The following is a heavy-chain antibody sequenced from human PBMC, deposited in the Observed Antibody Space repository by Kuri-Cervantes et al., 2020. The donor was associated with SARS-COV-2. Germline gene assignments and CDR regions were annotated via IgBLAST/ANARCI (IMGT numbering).Heavy chain of an antibody. Sequence: SETLSLTCAVYGGSFSGYYWSWIRQPPGKGLEWIGEINHSGSTNYNPSLKSRVTISVDTSKNQFSLKLSSVTAADTAVYYCARGPSFDAFDIWGQGTMV. CDR3: ARGPSFDAFDI. CDR2: INHSGST. J-gene: IGHJ3*02. V-gene: IGHV4-34*01. CDR1: GGSFSGYY.